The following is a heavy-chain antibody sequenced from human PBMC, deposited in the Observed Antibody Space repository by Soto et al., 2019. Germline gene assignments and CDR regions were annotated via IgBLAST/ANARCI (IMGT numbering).Heavy chain of an antibody. V-gene: IGHV4-39*01. CDR1: GESISSSSYY. CDR3: ARQRTTVVTQAYFDH. J-gene: IGHJ4*02. D-gene: IGHD2-21*02. CDR2: IYYSGRT. Sequence: SETLSLTCIVSGESISSSSYYWGCMRQPPGKGLEWIGSIYYSGRTYYNPSFKSRVTISIDTSKNQFSLKLSSVTATDTAVYYCARQRTTVVTQAYFDHWGQGALVTVSS.